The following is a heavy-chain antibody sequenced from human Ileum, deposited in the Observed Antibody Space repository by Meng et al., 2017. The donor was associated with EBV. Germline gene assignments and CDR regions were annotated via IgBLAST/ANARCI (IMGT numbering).Heavy chain of an antibody. CDR3: ARVGDYAYKD. Sequence: EVTLAGPVGVCLQRGGSLSSSVPASGHPCCSFWMHWVRQGPGKGLVRGSRINGDGTSTSYADSVTGRFTISRDNAKNTLYLQMNSLRAEDTAVYYCARVGDYAYKDWGQGTLVTVSS. J-gene: IGHJ1*01. D-gene: IGHD4-17*01. CDR1: GHPCCSFW. CDR2: INGDGTST. V-gene: IGHV3-74*02.